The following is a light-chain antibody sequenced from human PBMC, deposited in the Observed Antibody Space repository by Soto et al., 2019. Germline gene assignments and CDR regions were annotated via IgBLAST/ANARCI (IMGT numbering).Light chain of an antibody. V-gene: IGKV3-20*01. CDR2: GAS. J-gene: IGKJ1*01. CDR1: QTVNNNY. Sequence: EIVLTQPPGPLSVSPGDRVTLSCRASQTVNNNYLAWYQQKPGQAPRLLIYGASTPATGTPARFSGSGSGTHFTLPVSRLETEDFAVYYCQQYGGSAPWTFGPGTKVDMK. CDR3: QQYGGSAPWT.